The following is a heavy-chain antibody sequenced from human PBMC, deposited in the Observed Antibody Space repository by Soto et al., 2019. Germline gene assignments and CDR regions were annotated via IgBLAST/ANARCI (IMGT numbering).Heavy chain of an antibody. CDR3: ARATTVTTLFDY. CDR1: GFTFSSYS. Sequence: GGSLRLSCAASGFTFSSYSMNWVRQAPGKGLEWVSSISSSSSYIYYADSVKGRFTISRDIAKNSLYLQMNSLRAEDTAVYYCARATTVTTLFDYWGQGTLVTVSS. V-gene: IGHV3-21*01. D-gene: IGHD4-17*01. CDR2: ISSSSSYI. J-gene: IGHJ4*02.